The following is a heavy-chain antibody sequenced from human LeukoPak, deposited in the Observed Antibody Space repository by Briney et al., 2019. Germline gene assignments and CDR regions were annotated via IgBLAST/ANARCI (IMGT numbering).Heavy chain of an antibody. CDR2: ISTDASST. CDR1: GFIFDDYA. CDR3: TGHHQAYSRTY. J-gene: IGHJ4*02. D-gene: IGHD6-13*01. V-gene: IGHV3-74*01. Sequence: GGSLRLSCAASGFIFDDYAMHWVRQAPGKGLVWVSRISTDASSTTYADSVKGRFTISRDNAKDTLYLQMNSLRAEDTAVYYCTGHHQAYSRTYWGQGTLVTVSS.